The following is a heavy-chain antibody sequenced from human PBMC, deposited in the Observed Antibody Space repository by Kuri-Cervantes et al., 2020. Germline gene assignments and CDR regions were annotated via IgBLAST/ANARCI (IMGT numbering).Heavy chain of an antibody. CDR3: ARGGIRGHFDY. V-gene: IGHV4-34*01. CDR1: GGTFSGYY. J-gene: IGHJ4*02. CDR2: INHSGST. Sequence: SETLSLTCAVYGGTFSGYYWSWIRQPPGKGLEWIGEINHSGSTNYNPSLKSRVTISVDTSKNQFSLQLNSVTAADTAVYYCARGGIRGHFDYWGQGTLVTVSS. D-gene: IGHD2-21*01.